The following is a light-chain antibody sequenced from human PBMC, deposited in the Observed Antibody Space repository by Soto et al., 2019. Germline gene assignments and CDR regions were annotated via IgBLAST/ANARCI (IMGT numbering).Light chain of an antibody. CDR3: QVWDSSSDHWV. Sequence: SYELTQSPSVSVAPGKTATITCGGQDIGTKSVHWYQQKPGQAPILVIYYDTDRPSGIPERFSGSKSGNTATLTISRVEVGDEADYYCQVWDSSSDHWVFGGGTKVTVL. CDR1: DIGTKS. CDR2: YDT. V-gene: IGLV3-21*04. J-gene: IGLJ3*02.